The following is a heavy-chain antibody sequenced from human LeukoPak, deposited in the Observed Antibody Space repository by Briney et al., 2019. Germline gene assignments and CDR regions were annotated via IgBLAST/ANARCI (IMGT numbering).Heavy chain of an antibody. D-gene: IGHD3-22*01. Sequence: SETLSLTCTVSGGSISGNYWSWIRQPAGKGLVWIGRISNSGSTNYNPSLKSRVTMSVDTAKNQFSLKLSSVTAADTAVYYCARASSGSFYYFDYWGQGTLVTVSS. V-gene: IGHV4-4*07. CDR1: GGSISGNY. CDR2: ISNSGST. CDR3: ARASSGSFYYFDY. J-gene: IGHJ4*02.